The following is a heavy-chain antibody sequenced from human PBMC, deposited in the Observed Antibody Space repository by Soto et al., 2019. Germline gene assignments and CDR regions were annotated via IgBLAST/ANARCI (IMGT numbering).Heavy chain of an antibody. CDR1: GGSISSGDYY. D-gene: IGHD3-10*01. J-gene: IGHJ4*02. CDR3: ARDRYYGSGSLDY. Sequence: SETLSLTCTLSGGSISSGDYYWSWIRQPPGKGLEWIGYIYYSGSTYYNPSLKSRVTISVDTSKNQFSLKLSSVTAADTAVYYCARDRYYGSGSLDYWGQGTLVTVSS. V-gene: IGHV4-30-4*01. CDR2: IYYSGST.